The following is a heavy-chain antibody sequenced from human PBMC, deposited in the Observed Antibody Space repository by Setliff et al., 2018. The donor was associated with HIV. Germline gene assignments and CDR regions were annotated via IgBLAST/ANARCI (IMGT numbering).Heavy chain of an antibody. CDR1: GFNFRDSW. J-gene: IGHJ1*01. CDR3: AKDGSGWSKH. V-gene: IGHV3-7*01. CDR2: ISPDTSER. D-gene: IGHD6-19*01. Sequence: GGSLRLSCSTSGFNFRDSWMSWLRLAPGQGLEWVANISPDTSERYSVDSVRGRFTVSRDNAKSSLYLQMSGLRTEDMAVYYCAKDGSGWSKHWGQGTRVTVSS.